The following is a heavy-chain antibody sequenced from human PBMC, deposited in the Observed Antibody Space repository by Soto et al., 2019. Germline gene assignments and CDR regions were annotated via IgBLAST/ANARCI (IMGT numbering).Heavy chain of an antibody. V-gene: IGHV4-34*01. Sequence: TSETLSLTCAVYGGSFSGYYWSWIRQPPGKGLEWIGEINHSGSTNYNPSLKSRVTISVDTSKNQFSLKLSSVTAADTAVYYCARDRLSLLDYYYYMDVWGKGTTVTVSS. J-gene: IGHJ6*03. CDR2: INHSGST. CDR1: GGSFSGYY. CDR3: ARDRLSLLDYYYYMDV.